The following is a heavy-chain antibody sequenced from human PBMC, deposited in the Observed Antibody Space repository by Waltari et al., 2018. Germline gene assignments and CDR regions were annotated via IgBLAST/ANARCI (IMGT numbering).Heavy chain of an antibody. CDR2: IYYRGST. CDR3: ARGIAGEYYYDSSGYYGDAFDI. Sequence: QVQLQESGPGLVKPSQTLSLTCTVSGGSISSGDYYWSWIRQPPGKGLEWIGYIYYRGSTYYNPSLKSRVFISVDTSKNQFSLKLSSVTAADTAVYYCARGIAGEYYYDSSGYYGDAFDIWGQGTMVTVSS. D-gene: IGHD3-22*01. V-gene: IGHV4-30-4*08. CDR1: GGSISSGDYY. J-gene: IGHJ3*02.